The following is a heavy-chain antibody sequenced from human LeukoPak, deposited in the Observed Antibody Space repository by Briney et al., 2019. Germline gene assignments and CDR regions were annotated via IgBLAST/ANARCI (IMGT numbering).Heavy chain of an antibody. CDR2: INWDSTST. CDR3: ARDLKYCAGGMCYFTAVADS. J-gene: IGHJ4*02. D-gene: IGHD2-8*02. V-gene: IGHV3-20*04. Sequence: GGSLRLSCATSGFIFDHFGMNWVRQVPGKGLEWVSGINWDSTSTNYVDSVRGRFPISSDNAKISLYLQMNSLRVEDTAFYYCARDLKYCAGGMCYFTAVADSWGQGTLVTVSS. CDR1: GFIFDHFG.